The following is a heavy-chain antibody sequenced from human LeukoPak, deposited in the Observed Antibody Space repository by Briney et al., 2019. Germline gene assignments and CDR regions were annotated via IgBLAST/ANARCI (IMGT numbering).Heavy chain of an antibody. CDR2: INPNSGGT. D-gene: IGHD3-10*01. J-gene: IGHJ4*02. Sequence: GASVKVSCKASGYTFTGYYMHWVRQAPGQGLEWMGWINPNSGGTNYAQKFQGRVTMTRDTSISTAYMELSRLRSDDTAVYYCARVYGSGSYYYDYWGQGTLVTVSP. V-gene: IGHV1-2*02. CDR3: ARVYGSGSYYYDY. CDR1: GYTFTGYY.